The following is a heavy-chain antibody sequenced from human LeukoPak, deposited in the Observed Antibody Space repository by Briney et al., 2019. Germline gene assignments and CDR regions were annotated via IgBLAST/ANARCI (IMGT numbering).Heavy chain of an antibody. CDR1: GFTVSSNY. V-gene: IGHV3-53*01. CDR2: IYSGGST. CDR3: GTHDYGDYSCRY. Sequence: GGSLRLSCAASGFTVSSNYMSWVHQAPGKGLEWVSVIYSGGSTYCADSVKGRFTISRDNTKNTLYLQMSSLRAEDTAVYYCGTHDYGDYSCRYWGQGTLVTVSS. J-gene: IGHJ4*02. D-gene: IGHD4-17*01.